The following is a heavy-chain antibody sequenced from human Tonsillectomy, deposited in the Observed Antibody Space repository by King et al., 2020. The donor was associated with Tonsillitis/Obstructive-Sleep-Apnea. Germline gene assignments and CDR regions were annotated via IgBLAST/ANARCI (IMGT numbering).Heavy chain of an antibody. Sequence: QLVQSGGGPVKPGGSLRLSCAASRFSFGAYSMHWVRQAPGKGLEWVSPISDSGDYIDYADSVKGRFTISRDNAKNSLYLQMNSLRAEDTAVYYCAREGLYWGQGTLVTVSS. V-gene: IGHV3-21*01. J-gene: IGHJ4*02. CDR3: AREGLY. CDR1: RFSFGAYS. CDR2: ISDSGDYI.